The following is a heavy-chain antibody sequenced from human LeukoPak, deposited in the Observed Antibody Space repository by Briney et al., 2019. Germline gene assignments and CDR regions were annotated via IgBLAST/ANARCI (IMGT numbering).Heavy chain of an antibody. V-gene: IGHV3-7*01. CDR1: GFSFSGDW. Sequence: GGSLRLSCAASGFSFSGDWMTWVRQVPGKGPEWVANINQDGSEKYYVDSVKGRFTISRDNAKNSLYLQMNSLRAEDTAVYYCARGGYVKYYFDYWGQGTLVTVSS. D-gene: IGHD5-12*01. CDR2: INQDGSEK. J-gene: IGHJ4*02. CDR3: ARGGYVKYYFDY.